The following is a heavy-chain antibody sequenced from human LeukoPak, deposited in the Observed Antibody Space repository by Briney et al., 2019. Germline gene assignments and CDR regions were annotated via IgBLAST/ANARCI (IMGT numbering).Heavy chain of an antibody. CDR1: GCTFSSYA. D-gene: IGHD3-10*01. J-gene: IGHJ4*02. CDR2: ISGSGGST. Sequence: PGGSLRLSCAASGCTFSSYAMSWVPQAPGKGQEWVSAISGSGGSTYYADSVKGRFTISRDNSKNTLYLQMNSLRAEDTAVYYCAKPGWFGELSDYFDYWGQGTLVTVSS. V-gene: IGHV3-23*01. CDR3: AKPGWFGELSDYFDY.